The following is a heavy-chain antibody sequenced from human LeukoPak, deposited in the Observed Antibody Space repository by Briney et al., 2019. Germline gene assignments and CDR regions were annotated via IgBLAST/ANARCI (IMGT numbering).Heavy chain of an antibody. CDR3: ARGSGRPSVNYYYYMDV. J-gene: IGHJ6*03. CDR2: INPNSGGT. D-gene: IGHD3-3*01. CDR1: GYTFTGYY. V-gene: IGHV1-2*02. Sequence: EASVKVSCKASGYTFTGYYMHWVRQAPGQGLEWMGWINPNSGGTNYAQKFQGRVTMIRDTSISTAYMELSRLRSDDTAVYYCARGSGRPSVNYYYYMDVWGKGTTVTVSS.